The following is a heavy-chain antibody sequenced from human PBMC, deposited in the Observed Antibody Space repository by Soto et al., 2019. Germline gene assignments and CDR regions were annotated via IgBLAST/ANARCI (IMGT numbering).Heavy chain of an antibody. V-gene: IGHV3-30-3*02. J-gene: IGHJ2*01. CDR1: GFTFSSYA. Sequence: GGSLRLSCAASGFTFSSYAMHWVRQAPGKGLEWVAVISYDGSNKYYADSVKGRFTISRDNSKNTLYLQMNSLRAEDTAVYYCAKPRRHFDLWGRGTLVTVSS. CDR3: AKPRRHFDL. CDR2: ISYDGSNK.